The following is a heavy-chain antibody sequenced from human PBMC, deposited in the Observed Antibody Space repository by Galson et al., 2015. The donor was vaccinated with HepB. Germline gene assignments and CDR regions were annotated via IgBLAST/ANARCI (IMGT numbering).Heavy chain of an antibody. Sequence: SVKVSCKASGYTFTSFGISWVRQAPGQGLEWVGWINPDNGNTKYAQKLQGRVTMTTDTSTSPAYMELRSLRSDDTAVYYCARGPWFGELTGILVLQHWGQGTLVTVSS. CDR2: INPDNGNT. J-gene: IGHJ1*01. CDR3: ARGPWFGELTGILVLQH. D-gene: IGHD3-10*01. CDR1: GYTFTSFG. V-gene: IGHV1-18*04.